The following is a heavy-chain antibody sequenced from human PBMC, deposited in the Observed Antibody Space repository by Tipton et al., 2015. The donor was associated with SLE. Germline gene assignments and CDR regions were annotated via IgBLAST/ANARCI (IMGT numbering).Heavy chain of an antibody. D-gene: IGHD6-19*01. CDR3: AKDPVGSSSGWSS. J-gene: IGHJ4*02. V-gene: IGHV3-74*01. CDR1: GFTFSTYW. CDR2: INSGGSST. Sequence: SLRLSCAASGFTFSTYWMHWVRQAPGKGLVWVSRINSGGSSTSYADSVKGRFTISRDNAKNTLYLQMNSLRAEDTAVYYCAKDPVGSSSGWSSWGQGTVVSVSS.